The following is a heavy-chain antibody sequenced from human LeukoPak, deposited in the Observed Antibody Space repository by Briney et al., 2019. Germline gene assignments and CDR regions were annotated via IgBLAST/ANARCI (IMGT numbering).Heavy chain of an antibody. J-gene: IGHJ4*02. V-gene: IGHV1-69*13. CDR1: GVAFSSYA. CDR2: IIPIFGTA. Sequence: SAKLSCKASGVAFSSYAISSGPQAPGQGREWRGGIIPIFGTATYAQKFQGRVTITADESTSTAYMELSSLRSEDTAVYYCPSRPKTYDFWSGDREVVYYFDYWGQGTLVTVSS. CDR3: PSRPKTYDFWSGDREVVYYFDY. D-gene: IGHD3-3*01.